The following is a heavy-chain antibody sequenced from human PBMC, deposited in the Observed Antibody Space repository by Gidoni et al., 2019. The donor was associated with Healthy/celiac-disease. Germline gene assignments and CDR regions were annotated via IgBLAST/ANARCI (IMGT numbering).Heavy chain of an antibody. D-gene: IGHD6-13*01. CDR1: GYTFTSYA. V-gene: IGHV1-3*01. J-gene: IGHJ4*02. CDR2: INAGNGNT. Sequence: QVQLVQSGAEVKKPGASVKVSCKASGYTFTSYAMHWVRQAPGQRLEWMGWINAGNGNTKYSQKFQGRVTITRDTSASTAYMELSSLRSEDTAVYYCARDKRWIAAALGDFDYWGQGTLVTVSS. CDR3: ARDKRWIAAALGDFDY.